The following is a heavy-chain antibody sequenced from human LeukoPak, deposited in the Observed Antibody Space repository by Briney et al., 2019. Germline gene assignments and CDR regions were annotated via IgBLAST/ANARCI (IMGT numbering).Heavy chain of an antibody. J-gene: IGHJ4*02. V-gene: IGHV3-64D*06. Sequence: GGSLRLSCSASGFVFTIYTMYWVRQAPGKGPEYVSTISGSGNGFSIYYADSVKGRFTISKDDSKSILYLQMNGLRSEDTAVYYCVKDFGRIRGTPDSWGQGTLVTVSS. CDR2: ISGSGNGFSI. CDR1: GFVFTIYT. D-gene: IGHD1-26*01. CDR3: VKDFGRIRGTPDS.